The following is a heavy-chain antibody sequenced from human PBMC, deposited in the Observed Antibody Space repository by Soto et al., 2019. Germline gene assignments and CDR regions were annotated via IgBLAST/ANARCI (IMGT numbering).Heavy chain of an antibody. Sequence: QVQLQQWGAGLLKPSETLSLTCAVYGGSFSGYYWRWIRQPPGKGLEWIGEINHSGSTNYNPSLKSRVTISVDTSKNQFSLKLSSVTAADTAVYYCARGPYGDYEVGAFDIWGQGTMVTVSS. J-gene: IGHJ3*02. CDR1: GGSFSGYY. CDR2: INHSGST. D-gene: IGHD4-17*01. V-gene: IGHV4-34*01. CDR3: ARGPYGDYEVGAFDI.